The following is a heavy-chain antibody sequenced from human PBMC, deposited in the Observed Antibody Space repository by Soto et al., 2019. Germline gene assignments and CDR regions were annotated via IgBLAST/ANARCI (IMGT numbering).Heavy chain of an antibody. D-gene: IGHD2-8*01. CDR1: GFTFSSYG. J-gene: IGHJ4*02. V-gene: IGHV3-23*01. Sequence: PGGSLRLSCAASGFTFSSYGMHWVRQAPGKGLEWVAVISGSGGNTYYADSVKGRFTISRDNSKNTLYLQMNSLRAEDTAVYYCAKDQNGVCRLLFDYWGQGTLVTVSS. CDR3: AKDQNGVCRLLFDY. CDR2: ISGSGGNT.